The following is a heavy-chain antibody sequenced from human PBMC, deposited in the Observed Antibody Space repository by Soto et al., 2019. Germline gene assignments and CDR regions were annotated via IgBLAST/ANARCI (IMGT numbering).Heavy chain of an antibody. CDR1: GGSISIGGYS. Sequence: SETLSLTCAVSGGSISIGGYSWSWIRQPPGKGLEWIGYIYHSGSTYYNPSLKSRVTISVDRSKNQFSLKLSSVTAADTAVYYCARGNVVAIDYWGQGTLVTVPQ. J-gene: IGHJ4*02. D-gene: IGHD2-21*01. CDR3: ARGNVVAIDY. CDR2: IYHSGST. V-gene: IGHV4-30-2*01.